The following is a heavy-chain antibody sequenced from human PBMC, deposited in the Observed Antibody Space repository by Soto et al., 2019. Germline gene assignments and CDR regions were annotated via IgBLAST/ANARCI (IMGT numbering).Heavy chain of an antibody. V-gene: IGHV2-5*01. J-gene: IGHJ4*02. CDR1: GFSLSTRGVG. CDR2: IFWNDDK. D-gene: IGHD5-12*01. Sequence: QITLKESGPTLVKPTQTLTLTCTFSGFSLSTRGVGVAWIRQPPGKALEWLALIFWNDDKWYSPSLKSRLTITEDTSKNQVVLTMTNIDPVDTATYYCAHRPGGYAYYFHYWGQGTLVTVSS. CDR3: AHRPGGYAYYFHY.